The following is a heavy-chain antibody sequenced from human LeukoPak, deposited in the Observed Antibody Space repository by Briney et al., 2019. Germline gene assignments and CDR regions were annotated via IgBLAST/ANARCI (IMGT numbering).Heavy chain of an antibody. CDR2: IRYDGSNK. CDR1: GFTFSSYG. Sequence: GGSLRLSCAASGFTFSSYGMHWVRQAPGKGLEWVAFIRYDGSNKYYADSVKGRFTISRDNAKKSLYLQMNSLRAEDTAVYYCARGTRDCTNGVCFAFDIWGQGTMVTVSS. CDR3: ARGTRDCTNGVCFAFDI. V-gene: IGHV3-30*02. D-gene: IGHD2-8*01. J-gene: IGHJ3*02.